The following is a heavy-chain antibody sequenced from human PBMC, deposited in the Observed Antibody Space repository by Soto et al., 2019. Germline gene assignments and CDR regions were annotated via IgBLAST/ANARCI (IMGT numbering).Heavy chain of an antibody. J-gene: IGHJ4*02. Sequence: SETLSLTCTVSGGSISSYYWSWIRQPPGKGLEWIGYIYYSGSTNYNPSLKSRVTISVDTSKNQFSLKLSSVTAADTAVYYCARAYYDSSGYCSDYWGQGTLVTVSS. V-gene: IGHV4-59*01. CDR2: IYYSGST. CDR3: ARAYYDSSGYCSDY. CDR1: GGSISSYY. D-gene: IGHD3-22*01.